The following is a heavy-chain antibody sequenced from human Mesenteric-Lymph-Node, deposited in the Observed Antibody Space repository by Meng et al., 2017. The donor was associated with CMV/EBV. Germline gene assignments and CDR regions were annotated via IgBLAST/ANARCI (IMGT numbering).Heavy chain of an antibody. CDR3: ASLGGRFLEWFPLVAGNFDY. CDR1: GFTFSSYA. D-gene: IGHD3-3*01. J-gene: IGHJ4*02. Sequence: GGSLRLSCAASGFTFSSYAMHWVRQAPGKGLEWVAVISYDGSNKYYADSVKGRFTISRDNSKNTLYLQMNSLRAEDTAVYYCASLGGRFLEWFPLVAGNFDYWGQGTLVTVSS. CDR2: ISYDGSNK. V-gene: IGHV3-30*04.